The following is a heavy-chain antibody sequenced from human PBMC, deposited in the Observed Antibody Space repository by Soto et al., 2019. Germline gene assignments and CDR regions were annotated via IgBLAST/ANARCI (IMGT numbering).Heavy chain of an antibody. CDR3: ARQFRKTIDY. Sequence: LSLTCTVSGGSISSSSYYWGWIRQPPGKGLEWIGSIYYSGSTYYNPSLKSRVTISVDTSKNQFSLKLSSVTAADTAVYYCARQFRKTIDYWGQGTLVTVSS. CDR1: GGSISSSSYY. V-gene: IGHV4-39*01. J-gene: IGHJ4*02. CDR2: IYYSGST.